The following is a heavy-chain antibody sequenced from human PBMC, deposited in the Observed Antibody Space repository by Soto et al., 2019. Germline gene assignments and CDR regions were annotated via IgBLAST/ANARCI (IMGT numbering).Heavy chain of an antibody. Sequence: GGSLRLSCAAYGFSCSSYAMNWVRQAPAEGLEWVSSIDSSSSFIYYADSVKGRFTISRDNAKNSLYLQMSSLRAEDTAVYYCARDPLWFGVFSYFLHWGQAALVAVSS. D-gene: IGHD3-10*01. V-gene: IGHV3-21*01. J-gene: IGHJ4*02. CDR3: ARDPLWFGVFSYFLH. CDR1: GFSCSSYA. CDR2: IDSSSSFI.